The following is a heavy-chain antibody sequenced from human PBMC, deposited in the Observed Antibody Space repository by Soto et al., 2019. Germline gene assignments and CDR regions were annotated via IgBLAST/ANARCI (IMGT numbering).Heavy chain of an antibody. Sequence: SLRLSCAASGFTFSNAWMNWVRQAPGKGLEWVGRIKSKTDGGTTDYAAPVKGRFTISRDDSKNTLYLQMNSLKTEDTAVYYCTTDSGEYSSSFGPDYWGQGTLVTVSS. CDR3: TTDSGEYSSSFGPDY. D-gene: IGHD6-13*01. V-gene: IGHV3-15*07. CDR1: GFTFSNAW. CDR2: IKSKTDGGTT. J-gene: IGHJ4*02.